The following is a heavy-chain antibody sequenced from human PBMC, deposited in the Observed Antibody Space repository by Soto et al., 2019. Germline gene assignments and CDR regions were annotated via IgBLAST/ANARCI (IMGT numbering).Heavy chain of an antibody. V-gene: IGHV4-34*01. D-gene: IGHD3-22*01. CDR2: IKHSGSA. CDR1: CGSFSGYY. Sequence: PSETLSRTCAVYCGSFSGYYWTWIRQPPWKGLEWVVEIKHSGSAKYNPSLKSRVTISVDTSKSQFSLDLSSVTAADTALYYCARGATGSSAYYYDMRAERLEYWSQGAMVTVSS. CDR3: ARGATGSSAYYYDMRAERLEY. J-gene: IGHJ4*02.